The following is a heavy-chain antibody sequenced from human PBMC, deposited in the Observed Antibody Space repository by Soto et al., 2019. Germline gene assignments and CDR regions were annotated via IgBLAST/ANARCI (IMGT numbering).Heavy chain of an antibody. Sequence: QVQLQESGPGLVKPSQTLSLTCTVSGGSISSGGYYWSWIRQHPGKGLEWIGYIYYSGSTYYNPSLTSLVTISVDTSKNQFSLKLSSVTAADTAVYYCARDTGGDYYYYGMDVWGQGTTVTVSS. CDR3: ARDTGGDYYYYGMDV. CDR1: GGSISSGGYY. V-gene: IGHV4-31*01. J-gene: IGHJ6*02. CDR2: IYYSGST. D-gene: IGHD2-8*02.